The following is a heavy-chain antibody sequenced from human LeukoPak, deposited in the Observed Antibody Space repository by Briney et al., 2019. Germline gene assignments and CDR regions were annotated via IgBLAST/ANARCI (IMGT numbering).Heavy chain of an antibody. CDR1: GGTFSSYS. Sequence: ASVKVFCKASGGTFSSYSISWVPQAPGQGLEWMGEIIPIFGTANYAQKFQGRVTITADESTSTGYMELRSLRSEDTAVYYCARGTTVTSRDYYGMDVWGKGTTVTVSS. J-gene: IGHJ6*04. CDR2: IIPIFGTA. D-gene: IGHD4-17*01. CDR3: ARGTTVTSRDYYGMDV. V-gene: IGHV1-69*13.